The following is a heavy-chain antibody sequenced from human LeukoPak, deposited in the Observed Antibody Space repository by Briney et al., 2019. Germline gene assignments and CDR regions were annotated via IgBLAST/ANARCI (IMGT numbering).Heavy chain of an antibody. CDR1: GFTFSSYA. J-gene: IGHJ4*02. CDR2: ISYDGSNK. CDR3: AKPDSSGWYYAIDY. Sequence: GGSLRLSCAASGFTFSSYAMRWVRQAPGKGLEWVAVISYDGSNKYYADSVKGRFTISRDNSKNTLYLQMNSLRAEDTAVYYCAKPDSSGWYYAIDYWGQGTLVTVSS. V-gene: IGHV3-30*04. D-gene: IGHD6-19*01.